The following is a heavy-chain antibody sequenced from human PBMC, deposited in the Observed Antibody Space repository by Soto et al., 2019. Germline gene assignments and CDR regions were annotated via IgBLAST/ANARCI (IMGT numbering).Heavy chain of an antibody. CDR1: GFSFSTYA. J-gene: IGHJ4*02. V-gene: IGHV3-30-3*01. CDR2: ISDDVNTK. D-gene: IGHD3-22*01. CDR3: ASSYFYDSGGYYPFDY. Sequence: QVQLVESGGGVVQPGTSLRLSCAASGFSFSTYAMYWVRQAPGRGLEWVAVISDDVNTKYYADSVKGRFTISRDNSRNTLYLQIYSMRTEDAAVYYCASSYFYDSGGYYPFDYWGQGTLVTVSS.